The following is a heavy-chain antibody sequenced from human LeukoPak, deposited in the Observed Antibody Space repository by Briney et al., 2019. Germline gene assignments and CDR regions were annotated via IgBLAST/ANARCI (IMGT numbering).Heavy chain of an antibody. Sequence: ASVKVSCKASGGTFSSYAISWVRQAPGQGLEWMGGIIPIFGTANYAQKFQGRVTITADKSTSTDYLELSSLRSEDTAVYYCARDNSVRDEAWWSNPWGQGTLVTVSS. V-gene: IGHV1-69*06. CDR3: ARDNSVRDEAWWSNP. D-gene: IGHD5-24*01. CDR2: IIPIFGTA. J-gene: IGHJ5*02. CDR1: GGTFSSYA.